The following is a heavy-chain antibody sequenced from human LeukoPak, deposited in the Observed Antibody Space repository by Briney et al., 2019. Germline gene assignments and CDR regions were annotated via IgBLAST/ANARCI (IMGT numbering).Heavy chain of an antibody. V-gene: IGHV3-48*03. Sequence: PGGSLRLSCAASGFTFRNYEMNWVRQAPENGLEWVSYISSSGSTVYYADSVKGRFTISRDNAKNSLYLQMNSLRAEDTALYYCARGPSVGSGWSPDLWGQGTLVTVSS. J-gene: IGHJ5*02. CDR2: ISSSGSTV. CDR3: ARGPSVGSGWSPDL. D-gene: IGHD6-19*01. CDR1: GFTFRNYE.